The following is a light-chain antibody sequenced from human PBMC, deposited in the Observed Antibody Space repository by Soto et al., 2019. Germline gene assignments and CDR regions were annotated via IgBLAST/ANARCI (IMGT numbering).Light chain of an antibody. CDR2: DAS. J-gene: IGKJ5*01. V-gene: IGKV3D-11*02. CDR1: QNVEGY. Sequence: DIVLTQSPAILYLSPGESATLSCRASQNVEGYLAWYQQKPGQAPRLLIYDASHRATGIPAMFIGSGSGTDFTLTSTRLGPADFAVFSCQQRKSLHPLIFGQGTRLEMK. CDR3: QQRKSLHPLI.